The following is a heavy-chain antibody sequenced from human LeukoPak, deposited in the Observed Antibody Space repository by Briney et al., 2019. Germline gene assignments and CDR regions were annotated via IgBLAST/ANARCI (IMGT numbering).Heavy chain of an antibody. CDR3: ARESQNYYDFWSGREYNWFDP. CDR1: GFTFSSYW. V-gene: IGHV3-7*01. Sequence: GGSLRLSCAASGFTFSSYWMSWVRQAPGKGLEWVANIKQDGSEKYYVDSVKGRFTISRDNAKNSLYLQMNSLRAEDTAVYYCARESQNYYDFWSGREYNWFDPWGQGTLVIVSP. D-gene: IGHD3-3*01. CDR2: IKQDGSEK. J-gene: IGHJ5*02.